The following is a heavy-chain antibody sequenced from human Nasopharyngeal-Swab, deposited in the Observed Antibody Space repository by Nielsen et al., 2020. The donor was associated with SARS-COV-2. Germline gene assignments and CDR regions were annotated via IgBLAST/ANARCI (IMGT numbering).Heavy chain of an antibody. V-gene: IGHV3-53*01. D-gene: IGHD4/OR15-4a*01. CDR1: GFTVSSNY. J-gene: IGHJ4*02. CDR2: IYSGGST. Sequence: GESLKISCAASGFTVSSNYMSWVRQAPGKGLEWVSVIYSGGSTYYADSVKGRFTISRDNSKNTLYLQMNSLRAEDTAVYFCAKDWRYGGGYWGQGTLVTVSS. CDR3: AKDWRYGGGY.